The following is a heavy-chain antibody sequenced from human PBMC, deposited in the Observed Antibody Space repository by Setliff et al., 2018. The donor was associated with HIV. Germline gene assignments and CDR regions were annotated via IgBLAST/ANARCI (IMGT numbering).Heavy chain of an antibody. V-gene: IGHV4-4*09. J-gene: IGHJ3*02. D-gene: IGHD3-3*01. CDR1: GGSINNFY. CDR2: ISTSGST. Sequence: KPSETLSLTCTVSGGSINNFYWSWIRQPPGKGLEWIGYISTSGSTKYNPSLKSRVTILVDPSNNQFSLRLCSVTAADTAVYYCARHSDFWSEDAFDIWAQGTVVTVSS. CDR3: ARHSDFWSEDAFDI.